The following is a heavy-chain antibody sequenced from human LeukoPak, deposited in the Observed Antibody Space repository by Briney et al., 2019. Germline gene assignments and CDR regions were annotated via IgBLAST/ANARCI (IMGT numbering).Heavy chain of an antibody. CDR2: IYYGGGT. CDR3: ARERGGYDSDNWFDS. V-gene: IGHV4-59*01. J-gene: IGHJ5*01. D-gene: IGHD5-12*01. CDR1: GASIRSYF. Sequence: PSETLSLTCTVSGASIRSYFWSWIRQPPGKGLEWIGYIYYGGGTNYNPSFESRITISVDTSKNRISLNLTSVTASDTAIYYCARERGGYDSDNWFDSWGQGTLVTVSS.